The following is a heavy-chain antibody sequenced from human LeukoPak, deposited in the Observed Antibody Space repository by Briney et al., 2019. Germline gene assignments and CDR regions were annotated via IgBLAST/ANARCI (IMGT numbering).Heavy chain of an antibody. CDR3: AREGLDNWFDP. V-gene: IGHV4-38-2*02. CDR2: IYHSGST. J-gene: IGHJ5*02. Sequence: SETLSLTCTVSGYSISSGYYWGWIRQPPGRRLEWIGSIYHSGSTYSNPSLKSRVTISVNTSKNQSSLKLSSVTAADTAVYYCAREGLDNWFDPWGQGTLVTVSS. D-gene: IGHD3/OR15-3a*01. CDR1: GYSISSGYY.